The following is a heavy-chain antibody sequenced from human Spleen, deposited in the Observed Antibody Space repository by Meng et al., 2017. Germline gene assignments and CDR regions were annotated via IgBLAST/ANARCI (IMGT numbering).Heavy chain of an antibody. CDR3: AGGMTTVTMGWFDP. CDR1: GYTFTSYG. J-gene: IGHJ5*02. Sequence: QGELVLSGAEVKKPGASVKVSCKAAGYTFTSYGISWVRQAPGQGLEWMGWISAYNGNTNYAQKLQGRVTMTTDTSTSTAYMELRSLRSDDTAVYYCAGGMTTVTMGWFDPWGQGTLVTVSS. V-gene: IGHV1-18*01. CDR2: ISAYNGNT. D-gene: IGHD4-17*01.